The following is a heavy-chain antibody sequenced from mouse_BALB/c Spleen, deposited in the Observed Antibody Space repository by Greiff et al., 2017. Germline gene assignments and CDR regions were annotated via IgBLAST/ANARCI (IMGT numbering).Heavy chain of an antibody. J-gene: IGHJ4*01. CDR2: ISSGGSYT. CDR3: TRDKAVIGYGIAMDY. V-gene: IGHV5-6-4*01. CDR1: GFTFSSYT. D-gene: IGHD2-14*01. Sequence: EVMLVESGGGLVKPGGSLKLSCAASGFTFSSYTMSWVRQTPEKRLEWVATISSGGSYTYYPDSVKGRFTISRDNAKNTLYLQMSSLKSEDTAMYYCTRDKAVIGYGIAMDYWGQGTSVTVSS.